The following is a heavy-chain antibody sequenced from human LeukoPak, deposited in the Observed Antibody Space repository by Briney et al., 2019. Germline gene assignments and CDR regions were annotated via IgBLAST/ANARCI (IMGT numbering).Heavy chain of an antibody. D-gene: IGHD3-22*01. Sequence: SATLSLTCTVSGSSISSGYYWGWIRQPPGKGLEWIGSIYHSGSTYYNPSLKSRVTISVDTSKDQFSLKLSSVTAADTAVYYCAREPEYYDSSGYWGQGTLVTVSS. CDR2: IYHSGST. J-gene: IGHJ4*02. CDR1: GSSISSGYY. V-gene: IGHV4-38-2*02. CDR3: AREPEYYDSSGY.